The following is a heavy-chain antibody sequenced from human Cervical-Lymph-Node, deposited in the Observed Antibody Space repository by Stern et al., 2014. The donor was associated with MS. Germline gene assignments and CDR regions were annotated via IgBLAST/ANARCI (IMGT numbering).Heavy chain of an antibody. V-gene: IGHV1-69*14. Sequence: QDQLVQSGAEMKKPGSSLKVSCKASGGTFGNYGITWVRQAPGQGLEWMGGIIPILATANYAQQFQGRVTMTADKSTSTAYMEPSSLTSEDTAIYYCARDYSALDSWGQGTLVTVSS. J-gene: IGHJ4*02. CDR2: IIPILATA. CDR1: GGTFGNYG. CDR3: ARDYSALDS. D-gene: IGHD2-15*01.